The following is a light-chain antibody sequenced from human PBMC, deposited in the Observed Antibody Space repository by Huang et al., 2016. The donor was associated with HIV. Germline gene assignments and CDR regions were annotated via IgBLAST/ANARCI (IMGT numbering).Light chain of an antibody. J-gene: IGKJ1*01. V-gene: IGKV3-15*01. CDR1: QSVSSN. Sequence: EKVMTQSPATLSVSPGERATLSCRASQSVSSNLAWYQQKPGQAPRLLMYGVSTRATGSPARFSGSGSGTEFTLTISSLQSEDFAVYYCQQYNNWPWTFGQGTKVEIK. CDR2: GVS. CDR3: QQYNNWPWT.